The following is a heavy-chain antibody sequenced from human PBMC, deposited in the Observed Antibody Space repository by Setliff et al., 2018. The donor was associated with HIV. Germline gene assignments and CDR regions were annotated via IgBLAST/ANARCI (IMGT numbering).Heavy chain of an antibody. Sequence: GGSLRLSCAASGFSFSDYGMHWVRQAPGKGLEWVAFTWYDGNNIKYADSVKGRFTISRDNSKNTLYLQMNSLRIEDSGAYYCANSYSASGNYHYYDYLDVWGKGTTVTVSS. D-gene: IGHD3-10*01. CDR3: ANSYSASGNYHYYDYLDV. CDR2: TWYDGNNI. CDR1: GFSFSDYG. V-gene: IGHV3-30*02. J-gene: IGHJ6*03.